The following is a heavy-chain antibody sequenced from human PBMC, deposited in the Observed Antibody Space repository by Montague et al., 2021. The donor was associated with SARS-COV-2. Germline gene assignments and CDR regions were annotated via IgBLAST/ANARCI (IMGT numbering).Heavy chain of an antibody. J-gene: IGHJ6*02. CDR1: GGSISSSNYY. Sequence: SETLSLTCTVSGGSISSSNYYWGWIRQPPGKGLEWIGNMYYSGSTCYNPSLKSRVIISIDTSKNQFSLKLSSVTAADTAVYYCARDDIVLQGVTKGMDVWGQGTTVTVSS. D-gene: IGHD3-10*01. CDR3: ARDDIVLQGVTKGMDV. CDR2: MYYSGST. V-gene: IGHV4-39*07.